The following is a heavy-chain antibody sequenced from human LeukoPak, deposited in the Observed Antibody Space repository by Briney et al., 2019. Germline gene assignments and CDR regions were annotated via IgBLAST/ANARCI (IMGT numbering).Heavy chain of an antibody. CDR2: IYSGGST. CDR3: AKDRRAYDILTGYYVPYYFDY. V-gene: IGHV3-53*01. J-gene: IGHJ4*02. CDR1: GFTVSSNY. D-gene: IGHD3-9*01. Sequence: GGSLRLSCAASGFTVSSNYMSWVRQAPGKGLEWVSVIYSGGSTYYADSVKGRFTISRDNSKNTLYLQMNSLRAEDTAVYYCAKDRRAYDILTGYYVPYYFDYWGQGTLVTVSS.